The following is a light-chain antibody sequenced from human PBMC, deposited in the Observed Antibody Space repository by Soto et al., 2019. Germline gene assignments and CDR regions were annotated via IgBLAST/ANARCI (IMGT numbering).Light chain of an antibody. V-gene: IGKV3-20*01. CDR1: QSVSSNY. CDR3: QQYGSAPST. Sequence: EIVLTQSPGTLALSPGEGATLSCRASQSVSSNYLAWYQQKPGQAPRLLIYGASSRATGIPDTFSGSGSGTDFTLSISRLEPEDFAVYYGQQYGSAPSTFGGGTKVEIK. CDR2: GAS. J-gene: IGKJ4*01.